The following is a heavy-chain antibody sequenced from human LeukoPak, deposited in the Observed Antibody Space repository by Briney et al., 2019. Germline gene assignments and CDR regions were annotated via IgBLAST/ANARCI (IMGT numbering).Heavy chain of an antibody. CDR3: ARRSIAAAGRNPFDY. CDR1: GGSISCSSYY. J-gene: IGHJ4*02. Sequence: PSETLSLTCTVSGGSISCSSYYWGWIRQPPGKGLEWIGSIYYSGSTYYNPSLKSRVTISVDTSKNQFSLKLSSVTAADTAVYYCARRSIAAAGRNPFDYWGQGTLVTVSS. V-gene: IGHV4-39*01. D-gene: IGHD6-13*01. CDR2: IYYSGST.